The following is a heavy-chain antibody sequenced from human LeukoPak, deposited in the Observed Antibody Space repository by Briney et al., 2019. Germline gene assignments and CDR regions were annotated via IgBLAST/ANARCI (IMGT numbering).Heavy chain of an antibody. Sequence: SGGSLRLSCAGSGFTFSNYGMNWVRQAPGKGLEWVSTISASGGSAYYADSVRGRFTVSRDNSKNTLFLQMNSLRAEDTAVYFCAGSVLLWEPFDFWGQGSLVTVSS. CDR3: AGSVLLWEPFDF. J-gene: IGHJ4*02. V-gene: IGHV3-23*01. CDR2: ISASGGSA. D-gene: IGHD2-2*01. CDR1: GFTFSNYG.